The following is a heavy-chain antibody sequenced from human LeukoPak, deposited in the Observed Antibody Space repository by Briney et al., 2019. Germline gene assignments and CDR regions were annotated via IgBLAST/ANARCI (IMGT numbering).Heavy chain of an antibody. J-gene: IGHJ4*02. V-gene: IGHV3-7*01. D-gene: IGHD6-13*01. CDR1: GFTFSSYW. CDR2: IKQDGSEK. CDR3: ARYGSSWYTGFHFDY. Sequence: GGSLRLSCAASGFTFSSYWMSWVRQAPGKGLEWVANIKQDGSEKYYVDSVEGRFTISRDNAKNSLYLQMNSLRAEDTAVYYCARYGSSWYTGFHFDYWGQGTLVTVSS.